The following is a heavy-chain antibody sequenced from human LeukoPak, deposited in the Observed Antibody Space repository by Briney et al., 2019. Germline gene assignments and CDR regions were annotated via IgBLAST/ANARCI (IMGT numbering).Heavy chain of an antibody. Sequence: GGSLRLSCVASGFTFSNAWMSWVRQAPGKGLEWVGHIKGKTDGGTTHYAAPVKGRFIISRDDSKNMLYLQMNSLKIEDTAFYYCTTDGGIAVRPLFDYWGQGTLVTVSS. CDR3: TTDGGIAVRPLFDY. CDR2: IKGKTDGGTT. D-gene: IGHD6-19*01. CDR1: GFTFSNAW. J-gene: IGHJ4*02. V-gene: IGHV3-15*06.